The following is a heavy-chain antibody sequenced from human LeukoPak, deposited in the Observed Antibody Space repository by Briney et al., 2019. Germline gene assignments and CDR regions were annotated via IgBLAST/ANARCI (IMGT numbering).Heavy chain of an antibody. CDR1: GFTFSSYG. CDR2: IRYDGSNK. J-gene: IGHJ4*02. V-gene: IGHV3-30*02. CDR3: ARDLRSSGWYYFDY. Sequence: GGSLRLSCAASGFTFSSYGMHWVRQAPGKGLEWVAFIRYDGSNKYYADSVKGRFTISRDNAKNSLYLQMNSLRADDTAVYYCARDLRSSGWYYFDYWGQGTLVTVSS. D-gene: IGHD6-19*01.